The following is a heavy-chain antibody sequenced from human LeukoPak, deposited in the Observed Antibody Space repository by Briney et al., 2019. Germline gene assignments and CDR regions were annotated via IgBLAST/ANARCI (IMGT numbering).Heavy chain of an antibody. CDR1: GYSFTSYW. V-gene: IGHV5-51*01. CDR2: IYPGDSDT. J-gene: IGHJ4*02. D-gene: IGHD6-13*01. Sequence: GESLKISCKGSGYSFTSYWIGWVRQMPGKGLEWMGIIYPGDSDTRYSPSFQGQVTISADKSISTAYLQWSSLKASDTAMYYCASTPQYSSSWSLPCYFDYWGQGTLVTVSS. CDR3: ASTPQYSSSWSLPCYFDY.